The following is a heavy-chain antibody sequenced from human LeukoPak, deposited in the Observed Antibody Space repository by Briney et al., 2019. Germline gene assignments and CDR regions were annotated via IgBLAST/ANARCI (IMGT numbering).Heavy chain of an antibody. V-gene: IGHV3-7*01. CDR3: VRGGRELDY. CDR2: IKEDGTEK. J-gene: IGHJ4*02. CDR1: GFTFKYYW. D-gene: IGHD1-26*01. Sequence: GGSLRLSCVTSGFTFKYYWMAWIRQDPGKGLEWVAHIKEDGTEKYYVDSVKGRFTIAKDDATNSLFLQMNSLRADDTAVYYCVRGGRELDYWGQGTPVTVSS.